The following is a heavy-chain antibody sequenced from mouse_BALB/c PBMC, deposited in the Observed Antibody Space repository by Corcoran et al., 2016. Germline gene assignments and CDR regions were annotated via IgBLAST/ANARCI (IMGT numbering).Heavy chain of an antibody. CDR2: INTYTGEP. CDR1: GYTFTNYG. D-gene: IGHD2-4*01. CDR3: ARFYYDYRDFDY. V-gene: IGHV9-3-1*01. Sequence: QIQLVQSGPELKKPGETVKISCKASGYTFTNYGMKWVKQAPGKGLKWMGWINTYTGEPTYADDFKGRFAFSLETSASTAYLQINNLKNEDTATYFCARFYYDYRDFDYWGQGTTLTVSS. J-gene: IGHJ2*01.